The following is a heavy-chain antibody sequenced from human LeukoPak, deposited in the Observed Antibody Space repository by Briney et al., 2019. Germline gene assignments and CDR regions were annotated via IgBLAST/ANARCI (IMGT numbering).Heavy chain of an antibody. Sequence: PSETLSLTCTVSGGSISGYYWSWIRQPPGKGLEWIGYINYSGSTNYNPSLKSRVTISVDTSKKNQFSLKLSSVTAADTAVYYCARGRYSYGSTHYYYGMDVWGQGTTVTVSS. D-gene: IGHD5-18*01. CDR3: ARGRYSYGSTHYYYGMDV. CDR1: GGSISGYY. J-gene: IGHJ6*02. CDR2: INYSGST. V-gene: IGHV4-59*01.